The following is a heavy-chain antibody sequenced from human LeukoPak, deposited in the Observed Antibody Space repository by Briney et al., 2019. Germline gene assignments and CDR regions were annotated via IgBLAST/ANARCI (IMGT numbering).Heavy chain of an antibody. CDR3: ARASFDH. V-gene: IGHV1-18*01. Sequence: ASVKVSCKASGYTFVTYGINWVRQAPGQGPEWIGWISTYNGNTKYALKFQDRVTLTRDTSTTTAYMELRSLTSDDRVVYYCARASFDHWGQGTLVTVSS. CDR2: ISTYNGNT. J-gene: IGHJ4*02. CDR1: GYTFVTYG.